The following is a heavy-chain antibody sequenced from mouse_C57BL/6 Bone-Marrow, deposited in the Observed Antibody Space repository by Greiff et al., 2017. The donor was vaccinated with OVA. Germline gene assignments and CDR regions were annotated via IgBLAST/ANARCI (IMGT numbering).Heavy chain of an antibody. CDR2: ISNLAYSI. D-gene: IGHD2-4*01. J-gene: IGHJ4*01. V-gene: IGHV5-15*01. CDR1: GFTFSDYG. CDR3: ARWHDYYYYAMDY. Sequence: EVMLVESGGGLVQPGGSLKLSCAASGFTFSDYGMAWVRQAPRKGPEWVAFISNLAYSIYYADTVTGRFTISRENAKNTLYLEMSSLRSEDTAMDYCARWHDYYYYAMDYWGQGTSVTVSS.